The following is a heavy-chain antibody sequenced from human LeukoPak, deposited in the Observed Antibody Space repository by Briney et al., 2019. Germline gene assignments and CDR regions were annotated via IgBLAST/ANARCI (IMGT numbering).Heavy chain of an antibody. CDR3: ARVIYSGWEGELSD. CDR1: GFTFSSYW. J-gene: IGHJ4*02. Sequence: PGGTLRLSCAASGFTFSSYWMHWVRPAPGKGRAWVSRISSDGSIASYADSVLGRFTISRDNDKNTLYMQMNSLRAEDTAVYYCARVIYSGWEGELSDWGQGTLVTVAS. D-gene: IGHD6-19*01. V-gene: IGHV3-74*01. CDR2: ISSDGSIA.